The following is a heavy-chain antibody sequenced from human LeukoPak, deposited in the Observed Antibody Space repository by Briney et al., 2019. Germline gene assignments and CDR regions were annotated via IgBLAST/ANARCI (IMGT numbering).Heavy chain of an antibody. V-gene: IGHV4-34*01. CDR3: ARKIPCSGGSCYPINI. CDR1: GGSFSGYY. CDR2: INHSGST. Sequence: SETLSLTCAVYGGSFSGYYWSWIRQPPGKGLEWIGEINHSGSTNYNPSPKSRVTISVDTSKNQFPLKLSSVTAADTAVYYCARKIPCSGGSCYPINIWGQGTMVTVSS. D-gene: IGHD2-15*01. J-gene: IGHJ3*02.